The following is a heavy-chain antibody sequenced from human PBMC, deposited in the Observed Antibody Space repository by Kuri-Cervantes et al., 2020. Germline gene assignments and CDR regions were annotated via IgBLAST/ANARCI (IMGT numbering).Heavy chain of an antibody. CDR2: IYYSGST. J-gene: IGHJ5*02. V-gene: IGHV4-59*01. CDR1: GGSISSYY. Sequence: GSLRLSCTVSGGSISSYYWSWIRQPPGKGLEWIGYIYYSGSTNYNPSLKSRVTISVDTSKNQFSLKLSSVTAADTAVYYCARRYCSSTSCYHNWFDPWGQGTLVTVSS. CDR3: ARRYCSSTSCYHNWFDP. D-gene: IGHD2-2*01.